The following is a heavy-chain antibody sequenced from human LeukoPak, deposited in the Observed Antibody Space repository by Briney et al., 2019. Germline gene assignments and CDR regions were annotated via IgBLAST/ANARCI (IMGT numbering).Heavy chain of an antibody. D-gene: IGHD5-24*01. Sequence: QAGGSLRLSCATSGFTFKNYGMHWVRQAPGEGLEWVTFLDYTGNNQYYADSMKGRFTISRDNSKNTLYLQMNSLRAEDTAVYYCAREGDGYNSPIDYWGQGTLVTVSS. CDR2: LDYTGNNQ. J-gene: IGHJ4*02. CDR1: GFTFKNYG. V-gene: IGHV3-30*02. CDR3: AREGDGYNSPIDY.